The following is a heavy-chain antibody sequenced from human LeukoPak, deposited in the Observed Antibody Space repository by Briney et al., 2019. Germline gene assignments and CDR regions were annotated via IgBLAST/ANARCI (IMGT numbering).Heavy chain of an antibody. J-gene: IGHJ4*02. Sequence: SETLSLTCTVSGGSISSYYWSWIRQPPGKGLEWIGYIYYSGSTNYNPSLKSRVTISVDTSKNQFSLKLSSVTAADTAVYYCARLVGWGGSYFSTRNPYFDYWGQGTLVTVSS. CDR3: ARLVGWGGSYFSTRNPYFDY. D-gene: IGHD1-26*01. CDR1: GGSISSYY. V-gene: IGHV4-59*08. CDR2: IYYSGST.